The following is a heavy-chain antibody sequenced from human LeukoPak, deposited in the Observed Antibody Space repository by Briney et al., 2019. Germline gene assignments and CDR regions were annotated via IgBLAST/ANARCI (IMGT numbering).Heavy chain of an antibody. CDR3: AKSAGWNYYQYGMDV. V-gene: IGHV3-23*01. J-gene: IGHJ6*02. Sequence: GGSLRLSCAASGFRFSDFTMTWVRQAPGKGLEWVSTVSGSGDSTYYADSVKGRFTISRDNSKNTLYMQMNSLRAEDTAVYYCAKSAGWNYYQYGMDVWGQGTTVIVSS. CDR1: GFRFSDFT. CDR2: VSGSGDST. D-gene: IGHD6-19*01.